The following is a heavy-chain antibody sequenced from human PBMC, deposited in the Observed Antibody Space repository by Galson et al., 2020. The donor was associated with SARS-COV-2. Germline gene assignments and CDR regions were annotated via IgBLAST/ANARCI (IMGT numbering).Heavy chain of an antibody. CDR3: ARLSSSWYEGFDS. D-gene: IGHD6-13*01. Sequence: ASETLSLTCSVSGGSISDYSWTWIRQPPGMGLEYIGYIYHSGSTNYNHSPKSRVTISVDTSKNQFSLKVRSLTAADTALYYCARLSSSWYEGFDSWGQGTLVTVS. CDR2: IYHSGST. V-gene: IGHV4-59*01. J-gene: IGHJ4*02. CDR1: GGSISDYS.